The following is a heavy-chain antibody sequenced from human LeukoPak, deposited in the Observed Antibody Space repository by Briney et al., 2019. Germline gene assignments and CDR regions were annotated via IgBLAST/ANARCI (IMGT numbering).Heavy chain of an antibody. V-gene: IGHV3-74*01. CDR1: GFTFSTYW. Sequence: GGSLRLSCAASGFTFSTYWVHWVRHAPGKGLVWVSCINPDGSRTDYADSVKGRFTISRDNAKNTLYLQMNSLRAEDTAVYFCARDLRGTRDYWGQGTLVTVSS. D-gene: IGHD2-15*01. CDR3: ARDLRGTRDY. CDR2: INPDGSRT. J-gene: IGHJ4*02.